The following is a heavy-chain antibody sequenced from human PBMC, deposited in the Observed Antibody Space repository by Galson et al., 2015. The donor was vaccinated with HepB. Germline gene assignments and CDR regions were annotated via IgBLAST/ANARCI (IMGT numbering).Heavy chain of an antibody. J-gene: IGHJ6*03. V-gene: IGHV3-7*03. CDR3: ARGAASCSSTSCYDYYYYYYMDV. Sequence: SLRLSCAASGFTFSSYWMSWVRQAPGKGLEWVANIKQDGSEKYYVDSVKGRFTISRDNAKNSLYLQMNSLRAEDTAVYYCARGAASCSSTSCYDYYYYYYMDVWGKGTTVTVSS. CDR2: IKQDGSEK. D-gene: IGHD2-2*01. CDR1: GFTFSSYW.